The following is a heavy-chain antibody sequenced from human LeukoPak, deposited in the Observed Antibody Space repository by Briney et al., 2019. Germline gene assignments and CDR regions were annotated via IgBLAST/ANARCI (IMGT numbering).Heavy chain of an antibody. J-gene: IGHJ4*02. D-gene: IGHD5-18*01. CDR1: GFTFSNAW. CDR2: IKSKTDGGTT. V-gene: IGHV3-15*01. CDR3: TTEGVDTAMAYDY. Sequence: GGSLRLSCAASGFTFSNAWMSWVRQAPGKGLEWVGRIKSKTDGGTTDYAAPVKGRFTISRDDSKNTLYLRMNSLKTEDTAVYYCTTEGVDTAMAYDYWGQGTLVTVSS.